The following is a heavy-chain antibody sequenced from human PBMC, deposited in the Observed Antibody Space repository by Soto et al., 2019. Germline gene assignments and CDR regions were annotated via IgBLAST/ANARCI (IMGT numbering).Heavy chain of an antibody. CDR1: GGSFSGYY. V-gene: IGHV4-34*01. J-gene: IGHJ4*02. CDR3: ARGGAGGLIATAVPRGY. CDR2: INHSGST. D-gene: IGHD6-13*01. Sequence: QVQLQQWGAGLLKPSETLALTCAVYGGSFSGYYWNWIRQPPGKGLEWIGEINHSGSTNYNPSLKSRVTISVDTSKNQFSLKLSSVTAADTAGYYCARGGAGGLIATAVPRGYWGQGTLVTVSS.